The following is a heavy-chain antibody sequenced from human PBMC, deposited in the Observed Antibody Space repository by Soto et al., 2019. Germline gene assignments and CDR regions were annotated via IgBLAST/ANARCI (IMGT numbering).Heavy chain of an antibody. D-gene: IGHD3-3*01. CDR1: GITFSDYY. Sequence: QVQLVESGGGLVKPGGSLRLSCAASGITFSDYYGSWIRQAPGKGLEWVSYISSSGSTIHYADSVKGRFTISRDFAKNSLYLQMSSLRAEDTAVYYCASGYYDFWSGYHPRYWGQGTLVTVSS. V-gene: IGHV3-11*01. J-gene: IGHJ4*02. CDR2: ISSSGSTI. CDR3: ASGYYDFWSGYHPRY.